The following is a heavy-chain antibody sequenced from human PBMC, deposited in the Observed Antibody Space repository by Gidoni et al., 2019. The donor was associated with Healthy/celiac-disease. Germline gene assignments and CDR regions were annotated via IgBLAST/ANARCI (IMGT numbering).Heavy chain of an antibody. CDR3: SRQGVAVAGDFDY. CDR2: IYPGESNT. CDR1: GYSFTSYW. D-gene: IGHD6-19*01. Sequence: EVQLVQSGAEVKTPGESLKISCKGSGYSFTSYWIGWVRQMPGEGVEWMGVIYPGESNTRYSPSFQGQVTISADKSIRTAYLQWSSLKASDTAMDYCSRQGVAVAGDFDYWGQGTLVTVSS. J-gene: IGHJ4*02. V-gene: IGHV5-51*01.